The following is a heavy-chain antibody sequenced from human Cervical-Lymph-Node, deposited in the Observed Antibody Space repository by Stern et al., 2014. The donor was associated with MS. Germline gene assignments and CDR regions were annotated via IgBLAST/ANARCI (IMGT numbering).Heavy chain of an antibody. J-gene: IGHJ3*02. Sequence: QVQLVESGGGLVKPGGSLRLSCAASGFTFSDYYMSWIRQAPGKGLEWVSYISRSGTTIHYADSVKGRFTISRDNAKNSVSLQMNSLRAEDTAVYYCARGFVDTADYDAFDIWGQGTLATVSS. D-gene: IGHD5-18*01. CDR3: ARGFVDTADYDAFDI. CDR2: ISRSGTTI. V-gene: IGHV3-11*01. CDR1: GFTFSDYY.